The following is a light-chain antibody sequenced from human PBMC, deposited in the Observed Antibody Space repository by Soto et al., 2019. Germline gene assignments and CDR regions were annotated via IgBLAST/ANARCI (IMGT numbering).Light chain of an antibody. V-gene: IGKV3D-15*01. J-gene: IGKJ2*01. Sequence: EIVMTQSPGTLSVSPGERATLSCRASQSVGSNLAWYQQKPGQAPSLLISGASTRATGIPARFSGSGSGTEFTLTISSLQSEDFAVYYCQQYIDWPETFGQGTKVEIK. CDR3: QQYIDWPET. CDR2: GAS. CDR1: QSVGSN.